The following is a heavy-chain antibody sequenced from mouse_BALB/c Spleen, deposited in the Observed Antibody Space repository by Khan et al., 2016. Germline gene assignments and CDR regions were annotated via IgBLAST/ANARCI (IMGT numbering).Heavy chain of an antibody. CDR2: IIYSGST. D-gene: IGHD4-1*02. Sequence: EVELVESGPGLVQPSQSLSLTCPVTGYSITSDYAWNWIRQFPGNKLEWMGYIIYSGSTSYNPSLKRRISITRDTSKNQFFLQLNSVTPEDTATYVGGRHQLAALCCYVWRAATTVAVSS. CDR1: GYSITSDYA. V-gene: IGHV3-2*02. J-gene: IGHJ1*01. CDR3: GRHQLAALCCYV.